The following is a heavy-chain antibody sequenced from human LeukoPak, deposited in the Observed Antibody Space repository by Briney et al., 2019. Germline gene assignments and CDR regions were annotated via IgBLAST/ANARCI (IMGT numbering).Heavy chain of an antibody. CDR1: GYTFTSYG. D-gene: IGHD3-10*01. J-gene: IGHJ6*03. Sequence: ASVKVSCKASGYTFTSYGISWVRQAPGQGLEWMGWISAYNGNTNYAQKLQGRVTMTTDTSTSTAYMELRSLRSDDTAVYYCARGPDYYGSGSHNYYYYYMDVWGKGTTVTISS. CDR2: ISAYNGNT. V-gene: IGHV1-18*01. CDR3: ARGPDYYGSGSHNYYYYYMDV.